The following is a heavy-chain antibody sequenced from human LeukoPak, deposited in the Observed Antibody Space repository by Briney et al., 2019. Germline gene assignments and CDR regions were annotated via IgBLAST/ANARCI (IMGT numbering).Heavy chain of an antibody. CDR2: IYYSGST. V-gene: IGHV4-59*12. CDR3: ARGRIAAAGTRWFDP. Sequence: SETLSLTCTVSGGSISSYYWSWIRQPPGKGLEWIGYIYYSGSTNYNPSLKSRVTISVDTSKNQFSLKLSSVTAADTAVYYCARGRIAAAGTRWFDPWGQGTLVTVSS. CDR1: GGSISSYY. D-gene: IGHD6-13*01. J-gene: IGHJ5*02.